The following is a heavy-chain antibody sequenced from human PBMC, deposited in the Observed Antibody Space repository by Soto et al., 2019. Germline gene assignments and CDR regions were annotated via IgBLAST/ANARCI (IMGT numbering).Heavy chain of an antibody. Sequence: PGGSLRLSCAASGFTFSSYGMHWVRQAPGKGLEWVAVISYDGSNKYYADSVKGRFTISRDNSKNTLYLQMNSLRAEDTAVYYCAKDMNYYDPRDYWGQGTLVTVSS. D-gene: IGHD3-22*01. J-gene: IGHJ4*02. CDR1: GFTFSSYG. CDR2: ISYDGSNK. CDR3: AKDMNYYDPRDY. V-gene: IGHV3-30*18.